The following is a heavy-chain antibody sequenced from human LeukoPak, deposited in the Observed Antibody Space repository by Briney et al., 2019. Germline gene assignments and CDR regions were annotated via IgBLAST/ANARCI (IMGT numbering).Heavy chain of an antibody. Sequence: ASVKVSFKASGSTFTSYGISWVRQAPGQRLEWMGWISAYNCNTNYTQKLPGRVTMTTDTSTTTAYMELRSLRSDDTAVYYCARDSHWCSTSCLGFFSYWGQGTLVTVSS. CDR2: ISAYNCNT. J-gene: IGHJ4*02. D-gene: IGHD2-2*01. V-gene: IGHV1-18*01. CDR1: GSTFTSYG. CDR3: ARDSHWCSTSCLGFFSY.